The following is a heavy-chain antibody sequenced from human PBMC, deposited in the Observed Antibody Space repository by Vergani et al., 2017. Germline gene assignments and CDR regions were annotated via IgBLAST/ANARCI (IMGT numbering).Heavy chain of an antibody. CDR3: AGADRFRWTGDH. CDR1: GYTFTDCY. V-gene: IGHV1-2*02. CDR2: INPNTGDT. D-gene: IGHD3-16*01. Sequence: QVQLVQSGAEVKKPGASVKVSCKASGYTFTDCYIHWVRQAPGQGLEWMGWINPNTGDTNYAQKFQGRVTMTRDTSISIAYMELTRLRSGDTAVYYCAGADRFRWTGDHWGQGTLVTVSS. J-gene: IGHJ4*02.